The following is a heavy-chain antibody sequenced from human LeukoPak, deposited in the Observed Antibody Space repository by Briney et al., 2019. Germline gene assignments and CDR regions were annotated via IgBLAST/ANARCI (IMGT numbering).Heavy chain of an antibody. Sequence: SETLSLTCSVSGDSVSSTSDNWGWIRQPPGKGLEWIGSIYYSGSTYYNPSLKSRVTISVDTSKNQFSLKLSSVTAADTAVYYCARAYYYDSSGYYGRPDDAFDIWGQGTMVTVSS. J-gene: IGHJ3*02. CDR1: GDSVSSTSDN. D-gene: IGHD3-22*01. V-gene: IGHV4-39*07. CDR2: IYYSGST. CDR3: ARAYYYDSSGYYGRPDDAFDI.